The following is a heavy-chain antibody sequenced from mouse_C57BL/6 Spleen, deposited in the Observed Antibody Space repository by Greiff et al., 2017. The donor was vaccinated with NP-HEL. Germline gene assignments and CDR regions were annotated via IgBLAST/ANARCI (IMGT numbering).Heavy chain of an antibody. CDR3: ASSGYSNYFDY. V-gene: IGHV1-64*01. CDR1: GYTFTSYW. J-gene: IGHJ2*01. Sequence: QVQLQQPGAELVKPGASVKLSCKASGYTFTSYWMHWVKQRPGQGLEWIGMIHPNSGSTNYNENFKSKATLTVDKSSSTAYMQLSSLTSEDSAVYYCASSGYSNYFDYWGQGTTLTVSS. CDR2: IHPNSGST. D-gene: IGHD2-5*01.